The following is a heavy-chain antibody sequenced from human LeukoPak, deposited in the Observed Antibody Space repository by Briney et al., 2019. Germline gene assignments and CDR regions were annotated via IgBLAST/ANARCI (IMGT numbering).Heavy chain of an antibody. V-gene: IGHV3-23*01. CDR2: ISADGRT. CDR1: GFTFSSYS. Sequence: PGGSLRLSCAASGFTFSSYSMSCVRQAPGKGLEWVSLISADGRTFYAGSVKGRFTISRDNSKNTLYLQMNSLRAEDTAVYYCAKESRLCGGDCFSLLDNWGQGTLVSVSS. CDR3: AKESRLCGGDCFSLLDN. D-gene: IGHD2-21*02. J-gene: IGHJ4*02.